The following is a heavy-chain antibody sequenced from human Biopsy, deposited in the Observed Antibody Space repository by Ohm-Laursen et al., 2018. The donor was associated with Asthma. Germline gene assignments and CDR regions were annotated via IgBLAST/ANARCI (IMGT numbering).Heavy chain of an antibody. D-gene: IGHD3-10*01. V-gene: IGHV1-18*01. J-gene: IGHJ6*02. CDR3: ARAVDYSHYYGIDV. Sequence: ASVKVSCKTSGYTFNSAGITWVRQAPGQGLEWMGWISVYNGNTKVAQKLQDRVTMITDTSTSTAYMELRSLRSDDTAVYFCARAVDYSHYYGIDVWGQETTVTVS. CDR1: GYTFNSAG. CDR2: ISVYNGNT.